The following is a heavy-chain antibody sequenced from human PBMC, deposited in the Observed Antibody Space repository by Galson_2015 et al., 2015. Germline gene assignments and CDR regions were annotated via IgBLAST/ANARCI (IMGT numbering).Heavy chain of an antibody. J-gene: IGHJ4*02. Sequence: SLRLSCAGSGFTFSDYDINWVRQAPGRGLEWVSSISSSSSYIYYADSVKGRFTISRDNAKNSLYLQMNSLRAEDTAVYYCARESVSFLDYWGQGTLVTVSS. CDR2: ISSSSSYI. CDR3: ARESVSFLDY. CDR1: GFTFSDYD. V-gene: IGHV3-21*01. D-gene: IGHD3-16*02.